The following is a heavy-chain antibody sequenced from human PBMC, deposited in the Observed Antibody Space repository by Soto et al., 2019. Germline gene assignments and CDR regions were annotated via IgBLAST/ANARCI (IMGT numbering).Heavy chain of an antibody. Sequence: SETLSLTCAVSGGSISSGGYSWSWIRQPPGKGLEWIGYIYHSGSTYYSPSLKSRVTISVDRSKNQFSLKLSSVTAADTAVYYCARALGHDYGDYYFDYWGQGTLVTVSS. CDR2: IYHSGST. CDR1: GGSISSGGYS. J-gene: IGHJ4*02. V-gene: IGHV4-30-2*01. CDR3: ARALGHDYGDYYFDY. D-gene: IGHD4-17*01.